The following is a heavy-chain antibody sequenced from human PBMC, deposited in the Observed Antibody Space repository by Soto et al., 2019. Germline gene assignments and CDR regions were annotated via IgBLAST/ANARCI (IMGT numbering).Heavy chain of an antibody. Sequence: PSETLSLTCTVSGGSISSSSYYWGWIRQPPGKGLEWIGSIYYSGSTYYNPSLKSRVTISVDTSKNQFSLKLSSVTAADTAVYYCARHSPTSMVPYFDYWGQGTLVTVSS. V-gene: IGHV4-39*01. D-gene: IGHD3-10*01. CDR1: GGSISSSSYY. CDR3: ARHSPTSMVPYFDY. J-gene: IGHJ4*02. CDR2: IYYSGST.